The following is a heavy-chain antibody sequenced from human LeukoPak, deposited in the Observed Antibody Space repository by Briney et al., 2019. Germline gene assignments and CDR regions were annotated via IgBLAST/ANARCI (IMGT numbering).Heavy chain of an antibody. CDR2: MNPNSGNT. D-gene: IGHD3-10*01. Sequence: ASVKVSCKASGYTFTSYDINWVRQATGQGLEWMGWMNPNSGNTGYAQKFQGRVTMTRNTSISTAYMELSSLRSEDTAVYYCARGSTYYYGSGSYGEDYWGQGTLVIVSS. CDR1: GYTFTSYD. J-gene: IGHJ4*02. V-gene: IGHV1-8*01. CDR3: ARGSTYYYGSGSYGEDY.